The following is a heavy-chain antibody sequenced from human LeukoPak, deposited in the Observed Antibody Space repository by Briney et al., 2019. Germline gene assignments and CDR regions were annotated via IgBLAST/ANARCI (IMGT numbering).Heavy chain of an antibody. CDR3: ATASYFDFPS. D-gene: IGHD3-3*01. CDR2: ISVSGSAK. Sequence: GGSLSLSCAASGFTFSRYEMNWVRQAPGKGLEWVSFISVSGSAKNYADSVKDRFNISRDNAQNSLHLQMTSLRAEDKPVYYCATASYFDFPSWGQGTLVTVSS. J-gene: IGHJ5*02. CDR1: GFTFSRYE. V-gene: IGHV3-48*03.